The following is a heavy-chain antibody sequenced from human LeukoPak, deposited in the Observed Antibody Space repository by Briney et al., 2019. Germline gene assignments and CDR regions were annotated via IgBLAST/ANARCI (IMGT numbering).Heavy chain of an antibody. Sequence: GGSLRLSCAASGFTFSSYWMSWVRQAPGKGLEWVANIKQDGSETYYVDSVKGRFTISRDNAKNLLYLEMNSLRAEDTALYYCARVYGSSSCPDYWGQGTLDTVSS. CDR2: IKQDGSET. J-gene: IGHJ4*02. CDR1: GFTFSSYW. CDR3: ARVYGSSSCPDY. D-gene: IGHD6-13*01. V-gene: IGHV3-7*01.